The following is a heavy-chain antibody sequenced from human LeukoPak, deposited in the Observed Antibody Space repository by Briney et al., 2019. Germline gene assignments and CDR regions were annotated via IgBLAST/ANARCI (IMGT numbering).Heavy chain of an antibody. CDR1: GFTFSSYS. J-gene: IGHJ4*02. D-gene: IGHD3-10*01. V-gene: IGHV3-21*01. CDR3: ARDDGYYGSGSPFDY. CDR2: ISSSSSYI. Sequence: GGSLRLSCAASGFTFSSYSMNWVRQAPGKGLEWFSSISSSSSYIYYADSVKGRFTISRDNAKNSLYLQMNSLRAEDTAVYYCARDDGYYGSGSPFDYWGQGTLVTVSS.